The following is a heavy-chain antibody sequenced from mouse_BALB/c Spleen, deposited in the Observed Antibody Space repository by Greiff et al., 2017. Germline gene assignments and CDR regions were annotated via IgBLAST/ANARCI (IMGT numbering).Heavy chain of an antibody. J-gene: IGHJ3*01. CDR2: IDPENGDT. Sequence: VQLKESGAELVRSGASVKLSCTASGFNIKDYYMHWVKQRPEQGLEWIGWIDPENGDTEYAPKFQGKATMTADTSSNTAYLQLSSLTSEDTAVYYCNYYYGSRAYWGQGTLVTVSA. CDR3: NYYYGSRAY. CDR1: GFNIKDYY. D-gene: IGHD1-1*01. V-gene: IGHV14-4*02.